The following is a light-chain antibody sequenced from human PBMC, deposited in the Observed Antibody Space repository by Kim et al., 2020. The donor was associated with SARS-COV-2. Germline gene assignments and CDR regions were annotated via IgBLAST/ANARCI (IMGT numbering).Light chain of an antibody. CDR3: QAWDSSTSNWV. Sequence: SYELTQPPSVSVSPGQTASITCSGDKLGQKYVCWYHQKPGQSPVLVIYQDTKRPSRIPERFSGSNSGNTATLTISATQAMDEADYYCQAWDSSTSNWVFGGGTQLTVL. V-gene: IGLV3-1*01. CDR2: QDT. J-gene: IGLJ3*02. CDR1: KLGQKY.